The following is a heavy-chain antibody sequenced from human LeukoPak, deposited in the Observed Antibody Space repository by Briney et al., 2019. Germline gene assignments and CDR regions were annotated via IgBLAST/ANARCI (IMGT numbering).Heavy chain of an antibody. CDR1: GGSIGSYY. CDR3: ARQRDYADYLDAFDV. D-gene: IGHD4-17*01. J-gene: IGHJ3*01. V-gene: IGHV4-59*08. Sequence: PSETLSLTCTVSGGSIGSYYWSWIRQPPGKGSECIGYIYHSGTTNYNPSLKSRVTISADTSKNQFSLKLTSVTAADTAIYYCARQRDYADYLDAFDVWGQGTMVTVSS. CDR2: IYHSGTT.